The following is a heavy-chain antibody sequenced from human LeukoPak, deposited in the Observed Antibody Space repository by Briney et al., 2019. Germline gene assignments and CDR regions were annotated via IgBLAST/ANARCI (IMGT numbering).Heavy chain of an antibody. J-gene: IGHJ6*03. CDR2: ISAYNGNT. Sequence: ASVKVSCKASGYTFTSYGTSWVRQAPGQGLEWMGWISAYNGNTNYAQKLQGRVTMTTDTSTSTAYMELRSLRSDDTAVYYCATDPRRDGCNHMDVWGKGTTVTISS. D-gene: IGHD5-24*01. CDR1: GYTFTSYG. V-gene: IGHV1-18*01. CDR3: ATDPRRDGCNHMDV.